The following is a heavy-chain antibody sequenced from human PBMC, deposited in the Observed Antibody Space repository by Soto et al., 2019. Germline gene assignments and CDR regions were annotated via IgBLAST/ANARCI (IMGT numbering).Heavy chain of an antibody. Sequence: PGGSLRLSCAASGFSFSDYWMHWVRQVPGKGLEWVSRIDTDGYKSTYANAVKGRFTTSRDNAKKTLYWEMNSLSAEDTALYYCVLGLRPSGYSNTWARVALAYWGQGTQVTVSS. CDR3: VLGLRPSGYSNTWARVALAY. D-gene: IGHD4-4*01. CDR1: GFSFSDYW. CDR2: IDTDGYKS. V-gene: IGHV3-74*03. J-gene: IGHJ4*02.